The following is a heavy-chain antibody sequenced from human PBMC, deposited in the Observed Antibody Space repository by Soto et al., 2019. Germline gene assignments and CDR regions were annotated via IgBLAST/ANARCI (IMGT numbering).Heavy chain of an antibody. CDR2: ISSSGSTI. CDR3: ASCQGYSYGLFYYYGTDV. CDR1: GFTFSDYY. J-gene: IGHJ6*02. V-gene: IGHV3-11*01. D-gene: IGHD5-18*01. Sequence: GGSLRLSCTASGFTFSDYYMSWIRQAPGKGLEWVSYISSSGSTIYYADSVKGRFTISRDNAKNSLYLQMNSLRAEDTAVYYCASCQGYSYGLFYYYGTDVWGQGTTVIVSS.